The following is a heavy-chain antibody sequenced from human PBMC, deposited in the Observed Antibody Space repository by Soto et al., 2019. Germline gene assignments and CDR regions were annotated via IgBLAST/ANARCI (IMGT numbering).Heavy chain of an antibody. CDR3: ARGGSYHELVSDH. D-gene: IGHD3-16*02. CDR2: IYYSGST. Sequence: QVQLQESGPGLVKPSQTLSLTCTVSGGSISSGVYYWNWIRQYPGKGLEWIGYIYYSGSTYYNPSLKSRVTISVDTYKNQFSLKLSSVTAADTAVYYCARGGSYHELVSDHWGQGTLVTVSS. CDR1: GGSISSGVYY. V-gene: IGHV4-31*03. J-gene: IGHJ4*02.